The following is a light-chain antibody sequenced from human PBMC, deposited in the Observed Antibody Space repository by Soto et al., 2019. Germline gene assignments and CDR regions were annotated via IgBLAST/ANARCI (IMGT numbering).Light chain of an antibody. CDR1: QSISSW. CDR2: KAS. Sequence: DIPMTQSPSTLSASVGDRVTITCRASQSISSWLAWYQQKPGKAPKLLFYKASSLESGVPSRFSGSGSGTEFTLTISSLQPDDFATYYCQQYNSFPWTFGQGTKVEIK. J-gene: IGKJ1*01. CDR3: QQYNSFPWT. V-gene: IGKV1-5*03.